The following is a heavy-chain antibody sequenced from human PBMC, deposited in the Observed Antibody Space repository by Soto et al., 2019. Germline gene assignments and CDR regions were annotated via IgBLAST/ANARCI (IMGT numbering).Heavy chain of an antibody. V-gene: IGHV3-23*01. Sequence: GSLRLSCAASGFTFSSYAMTWVRQAPGKGLEWVSSISGSGGGTYYADSVKGRFTISRDNSMNTLSLQMNSLRADDTAVYYCATDHYGSGTFFKPFNYWGQGTLVTVSS. J-gene: IGHJ4*02. CDR1: GFTFSSYA. CDR2: ISGSGGGT. CDR3: ATDHYGSGTFFKPFNY. D-gene: IGHD3-10*01.